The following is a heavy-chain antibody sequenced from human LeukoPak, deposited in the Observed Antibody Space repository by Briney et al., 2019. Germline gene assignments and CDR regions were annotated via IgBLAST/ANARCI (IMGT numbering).Heavy chain of an antibody. CDR1: GFTFSSYA. D-gene: IGHD6-19*01. CDR3: AKGVRAVAGTSWPN. Sequence: GGSLRLSCAASGFTFSSYAMSWVRQAPGKGLEWVSAISGSGGSTYFADSLKGRFTISRDNSENTLYLQLNSLRAEDTAVYYCAKGVRAVAGTSWPNWGQGTLVTVSS. CDR2: ISGSGGST. V-gene: IGHV3-23*01. J-gene: IGHJ4*02.